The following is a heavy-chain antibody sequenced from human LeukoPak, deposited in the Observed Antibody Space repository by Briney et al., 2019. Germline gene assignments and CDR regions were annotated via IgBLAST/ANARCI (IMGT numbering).Heavy chain of an antibody. CDR2: IRSKAYGGTT. Sequence: PGGSLRLSCAASGFTFSSYAMSWFRQAPGKGLEWVGFIRSKAYGGTTEYAASVKGRFTISRDDSKSIAYLQMNSLKTEDTAVYYCTRGFCSGGSCYGRYWYFDLWGRGTLVTVSS. V-gene: IGHV3-49*03. D-gene: IGHD2-15*01. J-gene: IGHJ2*01. CDR1: GFTFSSYA. CDR3: TRGFCSGGSCYGRYWYFDL.